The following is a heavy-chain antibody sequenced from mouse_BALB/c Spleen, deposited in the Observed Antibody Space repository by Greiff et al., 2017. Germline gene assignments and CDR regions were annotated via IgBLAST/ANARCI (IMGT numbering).Heavy chain of an antibody. CDR2: ISNGGGST. CDR1: GFTFSSYT. D-gene: IGHD1-1*01. V-gene: IGHV5-12-2*01. CDR3: ARRYGSSYYFDY. Sequence: EVKLVESGGGLVQPGGSLKLSCAASGFTFSSYTMSWVRQTPKKRLEWVAYISNGGGSTYYPDTVKGRFTISRDNAKNTLYLQMSSLKSEDTAMYYCARRYGSSYYFDYWGQGTTLTVSS. J-gene: IGHJ2*01.